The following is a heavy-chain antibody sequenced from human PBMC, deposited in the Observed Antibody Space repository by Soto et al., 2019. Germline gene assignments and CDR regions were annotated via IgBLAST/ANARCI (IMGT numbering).Heavy chain of an antibody. J-gene: IGHJ2*01. CDR2: INTDNGNT. Sequence: ASVKVSCKASGYTFITYPMHWVRQAPGQRLEWMGWINTDNGNTKYSQKIQGRVTITRDTSATTAFMELRNLRSEDTSVYYCARSGASVAAAGTENWFFDLWGRGTLVTVSS. V-gene: IGHV1-3*04. CDR1: GYTFITYP. D-gene: IGHD6-13*01. CDR3: ARSGASVAAAGTENWFFDL.